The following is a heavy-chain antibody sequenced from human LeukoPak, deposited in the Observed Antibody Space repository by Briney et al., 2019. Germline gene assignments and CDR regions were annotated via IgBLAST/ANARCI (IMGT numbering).Heavy chain of an antibody. CDR3: ARGIDGALDY. V-gene: IGHV3-23*01. CDR1: GFTFSGYS. J-gene: IGHJ4*02. Sequence: GGSLTLSCAVSGFTFSGYSMIWVRQAPGKGLEWVSEINRGGVNTYYPDSVRGRFTVSRDNSKNTLFLQMTSLRAEDTAIYYCARGIDGALDYWGQGTLVTVSS. D-gene: IGHD3-10*01. CDR2: INRGGVNT.